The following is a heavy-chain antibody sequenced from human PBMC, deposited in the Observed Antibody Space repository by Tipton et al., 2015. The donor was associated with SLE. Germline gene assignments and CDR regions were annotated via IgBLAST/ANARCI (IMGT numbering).Heavy chain of an antibody. D-gene: IGHD3-10*01. J-gene: IGHJ3*02. Sequence: SLRLSCAASGFTFSSYAMNWVRQAPGKGLEWVSAISGSGGITYYADSVKGRFTISRDNSKNTLYLQMNSLRAEDTAVYYCAKVLLWFRELSAFDIWGQGTMVTVSS. CDR1: GFTFSSYA. CDR3: AKVLLWFRELSAFDI. V-gene: IGHV3-23*01. CDR2: ISGSGGIT.